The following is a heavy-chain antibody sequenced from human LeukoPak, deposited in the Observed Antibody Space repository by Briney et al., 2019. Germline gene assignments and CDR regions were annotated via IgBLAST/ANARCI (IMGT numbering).Heavy chain of an antibody. CDR2: ISGSGDNT. V-gene: IGHV3-23*01. CDR3: AKIGWDDAFDI. Sequence: GGSLRLSCGAPGFTFNNYGMNWVRQAPGKGLEWVSAISGSGDNTYYADSVKGRFTISRDNSKNTLYLQMNSLRAEDTALYYCAKIGWDDAFDIWGQGTMVTVSS. CDR1: GFTFNNYG. J-gene: IGHJ3*02. D-gene: IGHD6-19*01.